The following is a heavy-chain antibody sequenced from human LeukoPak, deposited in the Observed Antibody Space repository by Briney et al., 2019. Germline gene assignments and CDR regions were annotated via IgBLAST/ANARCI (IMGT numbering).Heavy chain of an antibody. V-gene: IGHV3-30*18. J-gene: IGHJ4*02. Sequence: WGSPRLSCAASGFTFSSYGMHWVRQAPGKGLEWVAVISYDGSNKYYADSVKGRFTISRDNSKNTLYLQMNSLRAEDTAVYYCAKRGATRSGGFYYWGQGTLVTVSS. CDR3: AKRGATRSGGFYY. D-gene: IGHD1-26*01. CDR1: GFTFSSYG. CDR2: ISYDGSNK.